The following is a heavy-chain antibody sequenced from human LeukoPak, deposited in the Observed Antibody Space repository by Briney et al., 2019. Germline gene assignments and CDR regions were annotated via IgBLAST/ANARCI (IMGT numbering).Heavy chain of an antibody. CDR1: GGSISSSSYY. CDR2: INHSGSP. J-gene: IGHJ4*02. CDR3: ARGIVPAARGFDY. D-gene: IGHD2-2*01. V-gene: IGHV4-39*07. Sequence: SETLSFTCTVSGGSISSSSYYWGWIRQPPGKGLEWIGEINHSGSPNYNPSLKSRVTISVDTSKNQFSLKLSSVTAADTAVYYCARGIVPAARGFDYWGQGTLVTVSS.